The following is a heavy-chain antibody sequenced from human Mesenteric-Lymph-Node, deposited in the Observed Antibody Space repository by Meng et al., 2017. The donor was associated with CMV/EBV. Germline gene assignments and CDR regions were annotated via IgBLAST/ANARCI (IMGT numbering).Heavy chain of an antibody. CDR2: IDWDDDK. Sequence: SGPTLVKPPQTLTLTCTFSGFSLSTSGMCVSWVRQPPGKALEWLALIDWDDDKYYSTSLKTRLTISKDTSKNQVVLTMTNMDPVDTATYYCARSYYYDSSGYSYFDYWGQGTLVTVSS. J-gene: IGHJ4*02. D-gene: IGHD3-22*01. V-gene: IGHV2-70*20. CDR1: GFSLSTSGMC. CDR3: ARSYYYDSSGYSYFDY.